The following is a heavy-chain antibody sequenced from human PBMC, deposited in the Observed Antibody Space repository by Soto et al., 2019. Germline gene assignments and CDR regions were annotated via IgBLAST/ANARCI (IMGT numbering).Heavy chain of an antibody. Sequence: QVQLVQSGAEVKKPGSSVKVSCKASGGIFSTYAISWLRQAPGQGLEWMGGIIPLFGTPNYAQRFQGRVTITADESTSTAYVELSRLRSEDTAVYYCARGRDDYGSGNYYNRIDFWGQGTLVTVSS. J-gene: IGHJ4*02. V-gene: IGHV1-69*01. CDR1: GGIFSTYA. CDR2: IIPLFGTP. D-gene: IGHD3-10*01. CDR3: ARGRDDYGSGNYYNRIDF.